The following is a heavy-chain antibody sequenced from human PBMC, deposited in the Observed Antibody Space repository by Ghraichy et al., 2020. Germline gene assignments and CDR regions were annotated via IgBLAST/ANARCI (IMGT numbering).Heavy chain of an antibody. D-gene: IGHD3-22*01. CDR2: IYYSGST. Sequence: SETLSLTCTVSGGSISSGGYYWSWIRQHPGKGLEWIGYIYYSGSTYYNPSLKSRVTISVDTSKNQFSLKLSSVTAADTAVYYCARAPGYYYDSSGYYYDYYYGMDVWGQWTTVTVSS. CDR1: GGSISSGGYY. J-gene: IGHJ6*02. CDR3: ARAPGYYYDSSGYYYDYYYGMDV. V-gene: IGHV4-31*03.